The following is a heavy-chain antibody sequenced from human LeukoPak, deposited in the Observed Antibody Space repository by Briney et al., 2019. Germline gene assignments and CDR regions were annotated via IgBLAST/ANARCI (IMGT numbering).Heavy chain of an antibody. V-gene: IGHV4-4*09. Sequence: PSETLSLTRTVSGGSISSYYWSWIRQPPGKGLEWIGYIYTSGSTNYNPSLKSRVTISVDTSKNQFSLKLSSVTAADTAVYYCARHGLSYLDYWGQGTLVTVSS. CDR2: IYTSGST. D-gene: IGHD5-24*01. CDR1: GGSISSYY. J-gene: IGHJ4*02. CDR3: ARHGLSYLDY.